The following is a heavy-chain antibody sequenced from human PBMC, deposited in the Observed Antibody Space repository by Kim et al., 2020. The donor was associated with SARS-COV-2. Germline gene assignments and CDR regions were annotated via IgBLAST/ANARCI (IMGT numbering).Heavy chain of an antibody. CDR2: IWYDGSNE. V-gene: IGHV3-33*01. J-gene: IGHJ4*02. CDR3: ARGYCGTATCYTGGTYFDC. CDR1: GFTFSTYG. D-gene: IGHD2-2*02. Sequence: GGSLRLSCAASGFTFSTYGMHWVRQAPGKGLEWVATIWYDGSNEYYPDSVKGRFTVSRDNSKNTLYLQMNSLRAEETAVYYCARGYCGTATCYTGGTYFDCWGRGTLVTVSS.